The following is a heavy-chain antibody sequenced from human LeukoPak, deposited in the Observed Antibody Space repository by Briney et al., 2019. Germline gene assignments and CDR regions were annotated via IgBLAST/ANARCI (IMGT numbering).Heavy chain of an antibody. CDR3: ASAAMVRGVRPYYFGY. CDR1: GGSFSGYY. D-gene: IGHD3-10*01. J-gene: IGHJ4*02. V-gene: IGHV4-34*01. Sequence: SETLSLTCAVYGGSFSGYYWSWIRQPPGKGLEWIGEINHSGSTNYNPSLKSRVTISVDTSKNQFSLKLSSVTAADTAVYYCASAAMVRGVRPYYFGYWGQGTLVTVSS. CDR2: INHSGST.